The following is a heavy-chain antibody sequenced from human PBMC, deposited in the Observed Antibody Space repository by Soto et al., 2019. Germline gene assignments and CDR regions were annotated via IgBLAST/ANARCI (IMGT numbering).Heavy chain of an antibody. Sequence: PSETLSLTCTVSGGSSSSGDYYWSWIRQPPGKGLEWIGYIYYSGSTYYNPSLKSRVTISVDTSKNQFSLKLSSVTAADTAVYYCASYYYDSSGYLPDWGQGTLVTVSS. CDR1: GGSSSSGDYY. CDR2: IYYSGST. J-gene: IGHJ4*02. V-gene: IGHV4-30-4*01. D-gene: IGHD3-22*01. CDR3: ASYYYDSSGYLPD.